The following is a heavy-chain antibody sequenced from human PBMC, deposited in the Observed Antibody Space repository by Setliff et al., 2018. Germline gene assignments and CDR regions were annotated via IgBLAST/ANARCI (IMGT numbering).Heavy chain of an antibody. Sequence: SETLSLTCTVSGGSISSGNYYWGWIRQPPGKGLEWIGSIYYSGSTHYNPSLKSRVTISVDTSKNQFSLKLSSVTAADTAVYYCARVGGYYYYYYGMDVWGQGTTVTVSS. CDR2: IYYSGST. CDR1: GGSISSGNYY. V-gene: IGHV4-39*07. CDR3: ARVGGYYYYYYGMDV. J-gene: IGHJ6*02.